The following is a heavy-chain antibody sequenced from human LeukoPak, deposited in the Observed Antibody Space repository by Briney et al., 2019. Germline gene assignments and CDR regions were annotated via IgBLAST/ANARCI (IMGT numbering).Heavy chain of an antibody. Sequence: GTSVKVSCKASGYTFTGYYMHWVRQAPGQGLEWMGRINPNSGGTNYAQKFQGRVTITRDTSISTAYMELSRLRSDDTAVYYCAREGYDSSGVFDYWGQGTLVTVSS. CDR3: AREGYDSSGVFDY. CDR2: INPNSGGT. V-gene: IGHV1-2*06. J-gene: IGHJ4*02. CDR1: GYTFTGYY. D-gene: IGHD3-22*01.